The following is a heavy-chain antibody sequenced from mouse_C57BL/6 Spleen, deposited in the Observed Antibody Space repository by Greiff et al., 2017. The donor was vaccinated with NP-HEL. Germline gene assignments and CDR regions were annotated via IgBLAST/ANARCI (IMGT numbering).Heavy chain of an antibody. J-gene: IGHJ4*01. CDR2: IWSGGST. D-gene: IGHD2-5*01. CDR1: GFSLTSYG. Sequence: QVHVKQSGPGLVQPSQSLSITCTVSGFSLTSYGVHWVRQSPGKGLEWLGVIWSGGSTDYNAAFISRLSISKDNSKSQVFFKMNSLQADDTAIYYCASYSNYGGYYAMDYWGQGTSVTVSS. V-gene: IGHV2-2*01. CDR3: ASYSNYGGYYAMDY.